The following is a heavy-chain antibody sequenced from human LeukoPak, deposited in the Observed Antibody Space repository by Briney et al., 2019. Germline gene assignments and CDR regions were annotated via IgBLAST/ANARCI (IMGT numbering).Heavy chain of an antibody. CDR2: FCGSGVCT. CDR1: GFTFSSYA. J-gene: IGHJ3*02. CDR3: ARVGYCSVTSCYWRAFDI. Sequence: PGGSLRLSCAASGFTFSSYAMSWVRQAPGKGLEWVSTFCGSGVCTYYADSVKGRFTISRDNAKTSLYLQMNSLRAEDTAVYYCARVGYCSVTSCYWRAFDIWGQGTMVTVSS. V-gene: IGHV3-23*01. D-gene: IGHD2-2*01.